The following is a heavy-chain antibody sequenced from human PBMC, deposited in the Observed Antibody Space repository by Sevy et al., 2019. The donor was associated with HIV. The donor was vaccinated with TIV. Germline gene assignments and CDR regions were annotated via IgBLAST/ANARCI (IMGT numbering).Heavy chain of an antibody. CDR1: GSTFSSYD. J-gene: IGHJ6*02. CDR2: VGPAGDP. V-gene: IGHV3-13*05. Sequence: GGSLRLSCVASGSTFSSYDMHWVRQVTGKGLEWVSGVGPAGDPFYPGSVKGRFTISRENAKNSFYLQMNSLRAGDTAVYYCARSGGYSDYGMDVWGQGTTVTVSS. CDR3: ARSGGYSDYGMDV. D-gene: IGHD5-12*01.